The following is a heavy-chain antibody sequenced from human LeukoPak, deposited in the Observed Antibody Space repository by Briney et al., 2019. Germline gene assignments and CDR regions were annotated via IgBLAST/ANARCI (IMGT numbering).Heavy chain of an antibody. V-gene: IGHV4-34*01. D-gene: IGHD1-14*01. CDR1: GGSFSGYY. J-gene: IGHJ4*02. CDR3: ARGPAHSGSNHQFDY. CDR2: INHSGST. Sequence: SETLSLTCAVYGGSFSGYYWSWIRRPPGKGLEWIGEINHSGSTNYNPSLKSRVTISVDTSKNQFSLKLSSVTAADTAVYYCARGPAHSGSNHQFDYWGQGTLVTVSS.